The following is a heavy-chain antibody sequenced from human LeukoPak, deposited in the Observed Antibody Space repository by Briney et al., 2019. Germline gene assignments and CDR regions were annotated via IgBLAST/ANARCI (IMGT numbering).Heavy chain of an antibody. V-gene: IGHV4-30-2*01. Sequence: SDTLSLTCAVSGGSISSGGYSWSWIRQPPGKGLEWIGYIYHSGSTYYNPSLESRVTISVDRSKNQFSLKLSSVTAADTAVYYCAARSLEYYYDSSGYQEYFDYWGQGTLVTVSS. J-gene: IGHJ4*02. CDR2: IYHSGST. CDR3: AARSLEYYYDSSGYQEYFDY. CDR1: GGSISSGGYS. D-gene: IGHD3-22*01.